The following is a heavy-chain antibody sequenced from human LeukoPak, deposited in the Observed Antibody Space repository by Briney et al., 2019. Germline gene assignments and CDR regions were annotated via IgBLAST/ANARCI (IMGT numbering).Heavy chain of an antibody. V-gene: IGHV1-2*02. CDR1: GYTFTGYY. J-gene: IGHJ4*02. CDR2: INPNSGGT. D-gene: IGHD1-26*01. CDR3: ARDVKWELSGLGY. Sequence: GASVKVSCKASGYTFTGYYMHWVRQAPGQGLEWMGWINPNSGGTNYAQKFQGRVTMTRDTSISTAYMELSRLRSDDTAVYYCARDVKWELSGLGYWGQGTLVTVSS.